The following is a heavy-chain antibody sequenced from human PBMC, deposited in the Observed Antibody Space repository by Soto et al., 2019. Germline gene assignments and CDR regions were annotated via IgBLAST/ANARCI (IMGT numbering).Heavy chain of an antibody. Sequence: SETLSLTCAVYGGSFSGYYWSWIRQPPGKGLEWIGEINHSGSTNYNPSLKSRVTISVDTSKNQFSLKLGSVTAADTAVYYCARQSGSRVSSSSEDYYYYMDVWGKGTTVTVSS. V-gene: IGHV4-34*01. J-gene: IGHJ6*03. D-gene: IGHD6-6*01. CDR1: GGSFSGYY. CDR2: INHSGST. CDR3: ARQSGSRVSSSSEDYYYYMDV.